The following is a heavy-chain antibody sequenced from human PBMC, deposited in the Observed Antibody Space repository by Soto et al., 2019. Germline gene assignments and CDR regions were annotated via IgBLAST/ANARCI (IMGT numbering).Heavy chain of an antibody. CDR2: IYYSGST. D-gene: IGHD6-13*01. CDR3: ARDPGRQQLATLFDYG. CDR1: GGSISSGDYY. Sequence: QVQLQESGPGLVKPSQTLSLTCTVSGGSISSGDYYWSWIRQPPGKGLEWIGYIYYSGSTYYNPSLKSRVTISVDTSKNQFSLKLSSVTAADTAVYYCARDPGRQQLATLFDYGWGQGTLVTVSS. J-gene: IGHJ4*02. V-gene: IGHV4-30-4*01.